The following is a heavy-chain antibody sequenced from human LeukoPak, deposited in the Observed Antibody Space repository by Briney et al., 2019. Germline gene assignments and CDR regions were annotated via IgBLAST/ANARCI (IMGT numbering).Heavy chain of an antibody. D-gene: IGHD5-12*01. CDR3: AKGAYDYIEIAYFDY. J-gene: IGHJ4*02. CDR1: GFSFNNYA. CDR2: IIGSSGTT. V-gene: IGHV3-23*01. Sequence: RPGGSLRLSCVASGFSFNNYAMNWVRQAPGKGLEWVSLIIGSSGTTFYADSVKGRFTIPRDKSKSTLYLQMNSLRAEDTAVYYCAKGAYDYIEIAYFDYWGQGSLVTVSS.